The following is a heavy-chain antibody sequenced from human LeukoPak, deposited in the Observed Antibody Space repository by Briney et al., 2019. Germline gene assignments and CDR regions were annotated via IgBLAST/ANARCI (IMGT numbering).Heavy chain of an antibody. J-gene: IGHJ6*02. CDR3: ARGPGYNYYDSSGYLGRYYYGMDV. CDR2: ISAYNGNT. Sequence: ASVKVSCKASGGTFSSYAISWVRQAPGQGLEWMGWISAYNGNTNYAQKLQGRVTMTTDTSTSTAYMELRSLRSDDTAVYYCARGPGYNYYDSSGYLGRYYYGMDVWGQGTTVTVSS. D-gene: IGHD3-22*01. CDR1: GGTFSSYA. V-gene: IGHV1-18*01.